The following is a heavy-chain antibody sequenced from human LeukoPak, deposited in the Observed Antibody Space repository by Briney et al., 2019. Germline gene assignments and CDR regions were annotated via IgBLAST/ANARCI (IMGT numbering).Heavy chain of an antibody. CDR3: TTEGVTYYYDSSGYYYFDY. CDR2: IKSKTDGGTT. D-gene: IGHD3-22*01. J-gene: IGHJ4*02. CDR1: GFTFSNAW. V-gene: IGHV3-15*01. Sequence: GGSLRLSCAASGFTFSNAWMSWVRQAPGKGLEWVSRIKSKTDGGTTDYAAPVKGRFTISRDDSKTTLYLQMNSLKTEDTAVYYCTTEGVTYYYDSSGYYYFDYWGQGTLVTVSS.